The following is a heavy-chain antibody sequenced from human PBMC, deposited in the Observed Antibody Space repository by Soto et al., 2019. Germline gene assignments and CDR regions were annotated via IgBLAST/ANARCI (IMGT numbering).Heavy chain of an antibody. CDR1: GFTFTSSA. CDR3: AALGVNFDH. Sequence: GASVKFSCKASGFTFTSSAVQWVRQARGQRLEWIGWIGVGSGNRHYAQKFQERVTLTRDMSTNTAYMELSSLRSEDTAVYYCAALGVNFDHWGQGTLVTVSS. D-gene: IGHD2-8*01. J-gene: IGHJ4*02. V-gene: IGHV1-58*01. CDR2: IGVGSGNR.